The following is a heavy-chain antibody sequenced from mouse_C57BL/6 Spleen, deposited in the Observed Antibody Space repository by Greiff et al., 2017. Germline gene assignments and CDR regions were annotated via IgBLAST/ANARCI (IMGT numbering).Heavy chain of an antibody. CDR2: IYPRSGNT. V-gene: IGHV1-81*01. CDR3: AREGLED. Sequence: QVQLKQSGAELARPGASVKLSCKASGYTFTSYGISWVKQRTGQGLEWIGEIYPRSGNTYYNEKFKGKATLTADKSSSTAYMELRRLTSESSAVYFCAREGLEDWGEGATLTVSS. J-gene: IGHJ2*01. CDR1: GYTFTSYG. D-gene: IGHD3-3*01.